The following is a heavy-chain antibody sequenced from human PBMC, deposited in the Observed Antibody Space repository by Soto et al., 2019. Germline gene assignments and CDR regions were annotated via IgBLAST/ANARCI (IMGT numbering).Heavy chain of an antibody. CDR2: INHSGST. J-gene: IGHJ4*02. Sequence: SETMSLTCAVYEGSFRGYYWSWIRQKQGKGLEWIGEINHSGSTNYNPSLKSRVTISVDTSKNQFSLKLSSVTAADTAVYYCARLGVVYDILTGYYQRYYFDYWGQRTLVTVSS. D-gene: IGHD3-9*01. V-gene: IGHV4-34*01. CDR1: EGSFRGYY. CDR3: ARLGVVYDILTGYYQRYYFDY.